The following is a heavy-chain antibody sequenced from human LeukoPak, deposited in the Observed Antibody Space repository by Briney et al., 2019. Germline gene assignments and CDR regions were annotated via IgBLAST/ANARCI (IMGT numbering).Heavy chain of an antibody. CDR2: INHSGST. Sequence: SETLSLTCAVYGGSFSGYYWSWIRQPPGKGLEWIGEINHSGSTNYNPSLKSRVTISVDTSKNQFSPKLSSVTAADTAVYYCARGLEAARFYYYYYMDVWGKGTTVTVSS. D-gene: IGHD6-6*01. CDR3: ARGLEAARFYYYYYMDV. CDR1: GGSFSGYY. V-gene: IGHV4-34*01. J-gene: IGHJ6*03.